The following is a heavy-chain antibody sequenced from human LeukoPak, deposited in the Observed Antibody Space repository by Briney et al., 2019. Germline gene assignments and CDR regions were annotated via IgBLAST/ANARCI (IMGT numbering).Heavy chain of an antibody. V-gene: IGHV4-4*02. CDR2: IYHSGST. CDR3: AREEGYFCSGGSCYSYYMDV. J-gene: IGHJ6*03. D-gene: IGHD2-15*01. CDR1: GGSISSSNW. Sequence: SETLSLTCAVSGGSISSSNWWSWVRQPPGKGLEWIGEIYHSGSTNYNPSLKSRVTMSVDTSKNQFSLELSSVTAADTAVYYCAREEGYFCSGGSCYSYYMDVWGKGTTVTISS.